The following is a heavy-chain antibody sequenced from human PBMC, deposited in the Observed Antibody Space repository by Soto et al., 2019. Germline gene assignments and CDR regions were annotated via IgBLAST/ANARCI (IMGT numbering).Heavy chain of an antibody. J-gene: IGHJ5*02. V-gene: IGHV7-4-1*01. D-gene: IGHD6-13*01. CDR3: ARGIAPHPYSSSWFDNWFDP. Sequence: ASVKVSCKASGYTFTSYAMNWVRQAPGQGLEWMGWINTNTENPTYAQGFTGRFVFSLDTSVSTAYLQICSLKAEDTAVYYCARGIAPHPYSSSWFDNWFDPWGQGTLVTVS. CDR2: INTNTENP. CDR1: GYTFTSYA.